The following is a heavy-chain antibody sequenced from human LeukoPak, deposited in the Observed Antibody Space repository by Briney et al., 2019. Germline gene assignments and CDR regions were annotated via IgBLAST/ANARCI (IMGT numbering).Heavy chain of an antibody. CDR2: ISGSGT. CDR3: ARDAGRREDI. V-gene: IGHV3-23*01. Sequence: PGGSLRLSCATSGFTFRSYAMIWVRQAPERGLQWVSGISGSGTYYADFAKGRFTISRDNSKNTLYLQMNSLRAEDTALYYCARDAGRREDIWGQGTMVTVSS. J-gene: IGHJ3*02. D-gene: IGHD1-1*01. CDR1: GFTFRSYA.